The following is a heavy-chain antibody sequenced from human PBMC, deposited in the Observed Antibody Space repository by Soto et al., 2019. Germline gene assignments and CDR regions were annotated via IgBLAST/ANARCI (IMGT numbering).Heavy chain of an antibody. V-gene: IGHV2-5*02. CDR2: IYWDDDK. J-gene: IGHJ4*02. Sequence: QITLKESGPTLVKPTQTLTLTCTFSGFSLSTSGVGVGWIRQPPGKALEWLALIYWDDDKRYRPSLKSRLTITKDTSKHPVVLTMTNVDPVDTATYSCAHFGPWAYWGQGTRVTVSS. CDR3: AHFGPWAY. CDR1: GFSLSTSGVG. D-gene: IGHD3-3*01.